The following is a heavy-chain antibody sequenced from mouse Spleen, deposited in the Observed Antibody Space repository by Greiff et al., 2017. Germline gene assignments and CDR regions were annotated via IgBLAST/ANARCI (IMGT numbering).Heavy chain of an antibody. D-gene: IGHD2-14*01. V-gene: IGHV1-82*01. J-gene: IGHJ1*01. CDR2: IYPGEGDT. CDR3: ARWDRDEGSYWYFDV. CDR1: GYAFSSSW. Sequence: QVQLKESGPELVKPGASVKISCKASGYAFSSSWMNWVKQRPGKGLEWIGRIYPGEGDTNYNGKFKGKATLTADKSSSTAYMQLSSLTSEDSAVYFCARWDRDEGSYWYFDVWGAGTTVTGSS.